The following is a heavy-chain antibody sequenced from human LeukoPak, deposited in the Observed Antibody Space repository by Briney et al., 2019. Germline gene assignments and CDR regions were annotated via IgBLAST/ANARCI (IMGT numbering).Heavy chain of an antibody. V-gene: IGHV5-51*01. Sequence: GESLKISCKGSGYGFTSYWIGWVRQMPGKGLEWMGIIYPGDSDTRYSPSFQGQVTISADKSISTAYLQWGSLKASDTAMYYCARLNDSSGYYLRPFDYWGQGTLVTVSS. D-gene: IGHD3-22*01. CDR1: GYGFTSYW. J-gene: IGHJ4*02. CDR3: ARLNDSSGYYLRPFDY. CDR2: IYPGDSDT.